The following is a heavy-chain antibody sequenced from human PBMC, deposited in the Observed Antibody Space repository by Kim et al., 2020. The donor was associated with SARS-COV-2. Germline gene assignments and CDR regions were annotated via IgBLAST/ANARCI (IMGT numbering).Heavy chain of an antibody. J-gene: IGHJ4*02. D-gene: IGHD5-18*01. V-gene: IGHV2-5*02. Sequence: SGPTLVNPTPPLTLTCTFSGFSLSTSGVGVGWIRPPPGKALEWLALIYWDDDKRYSPSLKSRLTITKDTSKNQVVLTMTNMDPVDTATYYCAHRRESGYSYGYSAGLFDYWGQGTLVTVSS. CDR3: AHRRESGYSYGYSAGLFDY. CDR1: GFSLSTSGVG. CDR2: IYWDDDK.